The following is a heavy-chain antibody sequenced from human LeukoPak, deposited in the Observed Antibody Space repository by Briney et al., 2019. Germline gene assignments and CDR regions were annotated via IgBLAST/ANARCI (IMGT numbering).Heavy chain of an antibody. V-gene: IGHV5-51*07. CDR2: IYPGDSDI. CDR1: GHSITSYW. CDR3: ARIGWNEAPFDF. J-gene: IGHJ4*02. Sequence: GEFLKISCTGSGHSITSYWICWVQQMAEKVQELTAIIYPGDSDIRYSPSIEGQVTNSADKSISTAYLQWSSLKASDTAIYYCARIGWNEAPFDFWGQGTLVTVSS. D-gene: IGHD1-1*01.